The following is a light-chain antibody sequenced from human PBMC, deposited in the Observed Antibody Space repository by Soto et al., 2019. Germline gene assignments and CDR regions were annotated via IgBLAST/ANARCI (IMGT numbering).Light chain of an antibody. V-gene: IGKV3-20*01. CDR2: GAS. CDR1: QSVSTNS. J-gene: IGKJ1*01. Sequence: EIVLTQSPDTLSLSPVERATLSCRASQSVSTNSLAWYQQKPGQAPRPLIYGASSRVTGTPDRFSGSGSGTEFTLTISSLQPEDFATYYCQQSYSTWTFGQGTKVDIK. CDR3: QQSYSTWT.